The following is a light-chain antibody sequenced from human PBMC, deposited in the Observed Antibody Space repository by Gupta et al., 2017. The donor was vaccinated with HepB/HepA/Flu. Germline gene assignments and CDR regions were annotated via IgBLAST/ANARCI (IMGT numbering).Light chain of an antibody. V-gene: IGKV1-5*03. CDR1: QNISIS. CDR3: QQDTYSPWA. Sequence: DIEITQFPSTLSASVGDRVTITCRASQNISISLAWYQQKPGNVPKLLISRASGLQSGVPSRFSGSGXGIXFTLSIXSLHLDELATYYCQQDTYSPWALGXGTKVEIK. CDR2: RAS. J-gene: IGKJ1*01.